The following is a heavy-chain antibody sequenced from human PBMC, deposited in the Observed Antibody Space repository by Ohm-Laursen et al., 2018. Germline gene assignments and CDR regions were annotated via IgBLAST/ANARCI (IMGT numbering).Heavy chain of an antibody. V-gene: IGHV1-58*01. CDR2: IVVGSGNT. CDR3: ARGGYSSSRSDY. D-gene: IGHD6-6*01. Sequence: SVKVSCKASGFTFTSSAVQWVRQARGQRLEWIGWIVVGSGNTNYAQKFQERVTITRDMSTSTAYMELSSLRSEDTAVYYCARGGYSSSRSDYWGQGTLVTVSS. CDR1: GFTFTSSA. J-gene: IGHJ4*02.